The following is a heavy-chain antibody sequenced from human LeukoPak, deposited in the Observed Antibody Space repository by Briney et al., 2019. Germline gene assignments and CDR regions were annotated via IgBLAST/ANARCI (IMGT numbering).Heavy chain of an antibody. CDR2: IYYSGST. V-gene: IGHV4-39*01. D-gene: IGHD3-22*01. CDR3: ARQPLYCDSSGSYAGDFDY. J-gene: IGHJ4*02. Sequence: PSETLSLTCTVSGASIISANYYWNWIRQPPGKGLEWIGNIYYSGSTHSNPSLKSRVTVSVDTSKNQFSLRLSSVTAADTAVYYCARQPLYCDSSGSYAGDFDYWGQGTLVTVSS. CDR1: GASIISANYY.